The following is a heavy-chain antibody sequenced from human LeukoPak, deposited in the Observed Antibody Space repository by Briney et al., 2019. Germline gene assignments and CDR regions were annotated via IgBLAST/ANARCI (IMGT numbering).Heavy chain of an antibody. J-gene: IGHJ4*02. CDR3: ASHDFWSGYPKFDY. Sequence: SETLSLTCTVSGDSISSSSYYWGWIRQPPGKGLEWIGSIYYSGSTYYNPSLKSRVTISVDTSKNQLSLKLSSVTAADTAVYSCASHDFWSGYPKFDYWGQGTLVTVSS. CDR2: IYYSGST. D-gene: IGHD3-3*01. V-gene: IGHV4-39*01. CDR1: GDSISSSSYY.